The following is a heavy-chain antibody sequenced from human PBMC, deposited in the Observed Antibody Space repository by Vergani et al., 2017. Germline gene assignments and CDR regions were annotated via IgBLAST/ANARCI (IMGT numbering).Heavy chain of an antibody. D-gene: IGHD3-22*01. Sequence: EVQLLESGGNLVQPGGSLRLSCAASGFTFTNFAMTWVRQSPGEGLEWVLGISGSVGFTYYADSVKGRFTISRDNSKNTMFLQMNNLRAEDTAVYYCAKENVPGYYDSGGYCDYWVQGTLVTVSS. CDR3: AKENVPGYYDSGGYCDY. CDR1: GFTFTNFA. CDR2: ISGSVGFT. J-gene: IGHJ4*02. V-gene: IGHV3-23*01.